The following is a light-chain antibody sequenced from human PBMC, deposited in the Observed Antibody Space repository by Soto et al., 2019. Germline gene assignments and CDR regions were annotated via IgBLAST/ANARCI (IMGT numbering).Light chain of an antibody. J-gene: IGLJ1*01. CDR1: RSNVGSNY. CDR3: ADWDESLSGYV. CDR2: RNS. V-gene: IGLV1-47*01. Sequence: QSVLTQPPSASGSPGQRVTISCSGTRSNVGSNYVYCYQQLPGTAPQLLIHRNSQRPSGVPARFSGSKYGTSASLPISGLRSAEEADYYCADWDESLSGYVFGTGTKLTVL.